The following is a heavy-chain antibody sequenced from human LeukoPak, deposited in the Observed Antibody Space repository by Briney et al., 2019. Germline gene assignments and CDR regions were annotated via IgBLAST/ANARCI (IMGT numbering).Heavy chain of an antibody. D-gene: IGHD3-22*01. CDR1: GGSFSGYY. V-gene: IGHV4-34*01. CDR3: ARNPSYDRFDY. J-gene: IGHJ4*02. Sequence: SETLSLTCAVYGGSFSGYYWSWIRQPPGKGLEWIGEINHSGSTNYNPSLKSRVTISVDTSKNQFSLKLSSVTAADTAVYYCARNPSYDRFDYGGQGPLVTVSS. CDR2: INHSGST.